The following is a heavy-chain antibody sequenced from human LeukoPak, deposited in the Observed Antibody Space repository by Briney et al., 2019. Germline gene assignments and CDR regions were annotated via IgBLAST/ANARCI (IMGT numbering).Heavy chain of an antibody. CDR1: GFTFSSYA. D-gene: IGHD2-2*01. Sequence: GGSLRLSCAASGFTFSSYAMTWVRQAPGKGLEWVSGISGSGGATYSADSVKGRFTISRDNPKNTLYLQMNSLRAEDTAVYYCARVQPCSSTSCYAFDIWGQGTMVTVSS. V-gene: IGHV3-23*01. J-gene: IGHJ3*02. CDR2: ISGSGGAT. CDR3: ARVQPCSSTSCYAFDI.